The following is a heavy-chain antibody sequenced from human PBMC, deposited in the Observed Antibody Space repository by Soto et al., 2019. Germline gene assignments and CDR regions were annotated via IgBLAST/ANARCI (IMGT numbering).Heavy chain of an antibody. Sequence: SETLSLTCTVSGDSISTFYWGWMRQSPGKELEWIGYVYYTESTNYNPSLKSRVTISVDRSKNQFSLKLTSANAADTAVYYCARGRTVRNYADDSSDYFYFFDYWGQGTQVTVPS. J-gene: IGHJ4*02. CDR2: VYYTEST. CDR1: GDSISTFY. V-gene: IGHV4-59*01. CDR3: ARGRTVRNYADDSSDYFYFFDY. D-gene: IGHD3-22*01.